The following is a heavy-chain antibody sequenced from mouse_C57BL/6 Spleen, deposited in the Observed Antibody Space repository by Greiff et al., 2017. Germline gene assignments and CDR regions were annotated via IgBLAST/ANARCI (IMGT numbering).Heavy chain of an antibody. CDR2: IYPSDSET. CDR3: ARRPSLLWYPYAMDY. V-gene: IGHV1-61*01. Sequence: QVQLQQPGAELVRPGSSVKLSCKASGYTFTSYWMDWVKQRPGQGLEWIGNIYPSDSETHYNQKFKDKATLTVDKSSSTAYMQLSSLTSEDSAVXYCARRPSLLWYPYAMDYWGQGTSVTVSS. J-gene: IGHJ4*01. CDR1: GYTFTSYW. D-gene: IGHD2-1*01.